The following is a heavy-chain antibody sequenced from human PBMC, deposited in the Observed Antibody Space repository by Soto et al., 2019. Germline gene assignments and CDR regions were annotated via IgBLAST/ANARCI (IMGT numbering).Heavy chain of an antibody. CDR3: AKAVAPGGSGWYGGVDY. CDR2: ISYDGSNK. CDR1: GFTFSSYG. D-gene: IGHD6-19*01. V-gene: IGHV3-30*18. J-gene: IGHJ4*02. Sequence: QVQLVESGGGVVQPGRSLRLSCAASGFTFSSYGMHWVRQAPGKGLEWVAVISYDGSNKYYADSVKGRFTISRDNSKNTLYLQMNSLRAEDTAVYYCAKAVAPGGSGWYGGVDYWGQGTLVTVSS.